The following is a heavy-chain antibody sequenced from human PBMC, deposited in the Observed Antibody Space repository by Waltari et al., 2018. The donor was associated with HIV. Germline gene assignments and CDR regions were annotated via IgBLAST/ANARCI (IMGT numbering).Heavy chain of an antibody. CDR3: ATTHGSGAYDNDFDY. V-gene: IGHV3-7*01. CDR2: INQAGTER. D-gene: IGHD3-10*01. CDR1: GFPFSFFW. Sequence: EVKLEESGGGWVQPGGSLTLTCEASGFPFSFFWLSWVRQAPGKGLEWVANINQAGTERHYVDSVRCRFTISRDNGKTSLFLQMNSLSVEDTAVYYCATTHGSGAYDNDFDYWGQGTLV. J-gene: IGHJ4*02.